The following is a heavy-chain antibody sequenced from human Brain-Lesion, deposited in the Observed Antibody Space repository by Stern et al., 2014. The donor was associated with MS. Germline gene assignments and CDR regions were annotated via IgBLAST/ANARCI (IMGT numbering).Heavy chain of an antibody. CDR1: GYTLTDLS. V-gene: IGHV1-24*01. Sequence: VQLEESGAEVKKPGASVKVSCKVSGYTLTDLSMHWVRQAPRKGLEWMGGFDPEDGETIYAQKFQGRGTMTEDTSTDTAYMELSSLRSEDTAVYYCATLSPGAGGNYYRHFDYWGQGTLVTVSS. J-gene: IGHJ4*02. CDR3: ATLSPGAGGNYYRHFDY. D-gene: IGHD1-26*01. CDR2: FDPEDGET.